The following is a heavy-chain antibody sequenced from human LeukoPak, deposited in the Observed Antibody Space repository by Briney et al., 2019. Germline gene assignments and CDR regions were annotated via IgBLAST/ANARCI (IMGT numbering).Heavy chain of an antibody. CDR1: GFTYYDYS. CDR2: ISWDGGST. CDR3: AKDRGGVDY. V-gene: IGHV3-43*01. D-gene: IGHD3-16*01. J-gene: IGHJ4*02. Sequence: GGSLRLSCAASGFTYYDYSMHWVRQGPGKGLEWVSVISWDGGSTSYADSVKGRFTISRDNSKNSLYLQMNSLRSEDSALYYCAKDRGGVDYWGEATLVTVS.